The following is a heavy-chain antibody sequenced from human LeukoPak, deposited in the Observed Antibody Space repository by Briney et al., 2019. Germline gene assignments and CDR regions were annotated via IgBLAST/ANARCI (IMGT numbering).Heavy chain of an antibody. V-gene: IGHV3-48*01. D-gene: IGHD3-10*01. CDR2: ISSSSSTI. CDR3: ARGFYYGSGSYPSNYYMDV. CDR1: GFTFSSYS. Sequence: GGSLRLSCAASGFTFSSYSMNWVRQAPGKGLEWVSYISSSSSTIYYADSVKGRFTISRDNAKNSLYLQMNSLRAEDTAVYYCARGFYYGSGSYPSNYYMDVWGKGTTVTVFS. J-gene: IGHJ6*03.